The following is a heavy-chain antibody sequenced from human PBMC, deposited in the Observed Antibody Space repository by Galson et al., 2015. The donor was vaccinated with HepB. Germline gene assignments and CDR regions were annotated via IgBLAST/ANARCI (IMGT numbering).Heavy chain of an antibody. J-gene: IGHJ6*02. V-gene: IGHV6-1*01. CDR2: TYYKSKYYS. CDR1: GDSVSSNSAA. CDR3: ARDPYTRGRYYYGMDV. Sequence: CAISGDSVSSNSAAWNWIRQSPSRGLEWLGWTYYKSKYYSDYAVSVKSRVTINPDTSKNQFSLQLNSVTPEDTAVYYCARDPYTRGRYYYGMDVWGQGTTVTVSS. D-gene: IGHD2-2*02.